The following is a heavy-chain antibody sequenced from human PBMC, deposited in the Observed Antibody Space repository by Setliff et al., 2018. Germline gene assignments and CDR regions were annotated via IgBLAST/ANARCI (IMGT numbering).Heavy chain of an antibody. CDR2: IRSKADSYAT. CDR1: GFTFSAHY. CDR3: AITMTTGVDFFDY. Sequence: GGSLRLSCAASGFTFSAHYMDWLRQAPGKGLEWVGRIRSKADSYATAYAASVKARFTISRDDSKNTAYLQVNSLKTGDTAVYYCAITMTTGVDFFDYWGQGTLVTVSS. D-gene: IGHD4-17*01. V-gene: IGHV3-73*01. J-gene: IGHJ4*02.